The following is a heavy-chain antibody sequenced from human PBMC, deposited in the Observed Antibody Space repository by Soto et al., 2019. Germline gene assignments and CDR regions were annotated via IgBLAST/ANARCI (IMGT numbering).Heavy chain of an antibody. CDR3: ARVPSP. J-gene: IGHJ5*02. CDR2: IYHSGST. CDR1: AGSISSGGYS. V-gene: IGHV4-30-2*01. Sequence: QLQLKESGSGLVKPSQTLSLTCAVSAGSISSGGYSWSWIRQPPGKGLEWIGYIYHSGSTYYNPTLTSRVTISVDRSKNQFSLKLSSVTAADTAVYYCARVPSPWGQGTLVTVSS.